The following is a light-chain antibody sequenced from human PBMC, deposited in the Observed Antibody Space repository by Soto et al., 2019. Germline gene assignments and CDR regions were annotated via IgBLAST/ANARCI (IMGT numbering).Light chain of an antibody. CDR3: QHYNSYSEA. CDR1: QSLLHSNGCTY. Sequence: MTQSPLSLPVTPGEPASISCRSSQSLLHSNGCTYLARYQQIPGGAPKLLIYKASILESGVPSRFSGSGSGTEFTLTISSLQPDDFATYYCQHYNSYSEAFGQGTKVDIK. V-gene: IGKV1-5*03. J-gene: IGKJ1*01. CDR2: KAS.